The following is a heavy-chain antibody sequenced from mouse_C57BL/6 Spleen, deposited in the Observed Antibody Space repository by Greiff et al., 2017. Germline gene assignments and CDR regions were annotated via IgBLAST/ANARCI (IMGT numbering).Heavy chain of an antibody. CDR3: TRVITTVVATNFYV. Sequence: EVMLVESGAELVRPGASVKLSCTASGFNIKDYYMHWVKQRPEQGLEWIGRIDPEDGDTEYAPKFPGKATMTADTSSNPAYLQLSSLTSEDTAVYYCTRVITTVVATNFYVWGTGTTVTVSS. V-gene: IGHV14-1*01. CDR2: IDPEDGDT. J-gene: IGHJ1*03. D-gene: IGHD1-1*01. CDR1: GFNIKDYY.